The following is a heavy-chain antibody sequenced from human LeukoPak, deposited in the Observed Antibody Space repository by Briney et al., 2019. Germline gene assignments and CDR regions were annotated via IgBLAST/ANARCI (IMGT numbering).Heavy chain of an antibody. CDR1: GGSISSSSYY. CDR2: IYYSGST. J-gene: IGHJ4*02. D-gene: IGHD4-17*01. V-gene: IGHV4-39*01. CDR3: ARHRLDYGACFDY. Sequence: SETLSLTCTVSGGSISSSSYYWGWIRQPPGKGLEWIGSIYYSGSTYYNPSLKSRVTISVDTSKNQFSLKLSSVTAADTAVYYCARHRLDYGACFDYWGQGTLVTVSS.